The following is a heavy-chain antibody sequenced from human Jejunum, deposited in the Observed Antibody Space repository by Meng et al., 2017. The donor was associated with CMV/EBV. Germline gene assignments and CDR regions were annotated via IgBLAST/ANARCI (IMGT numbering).Heavy chain of an antibody. CDR1: FSDYY. CDR2: ISSTGSII. J-gene: IGHJ4*02. Sequence: FSDYYMSWIRQAPGKGLEWLSYISSTGSIINYADSVKGRFTISRDNAKNSLHLQMNSLRAEDTAVYYCARIPSIASRPGRYSFDYWGQGTLVTVSS. D-gene: IGHD6-6*01. CDR3: ARIPSIASRPGRYSFDY. V-gene: IGHV3-11*01.